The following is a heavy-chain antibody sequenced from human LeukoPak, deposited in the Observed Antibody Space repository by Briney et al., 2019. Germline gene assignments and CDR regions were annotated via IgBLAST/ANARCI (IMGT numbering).Heavy chain of an antibody. Sequence: GGSLRLSCAASGFTFSSYDMHWVRQATGKGLEWVSAIGTAGDTYYPGSVKGRFTISRENAKNSLYLQMNSLRAEDTAVYYCARGSDYGDYPSHPYWGQGTLVTVSS. J-gene: IGHJ4*02. D-gene: IGHD4-17*01. CDR2: IGTAGDT. CDR1: GFTFSSYD. CDR3: ARGSDYGDYPSHPY. V-gene: IGHV3-13*01.